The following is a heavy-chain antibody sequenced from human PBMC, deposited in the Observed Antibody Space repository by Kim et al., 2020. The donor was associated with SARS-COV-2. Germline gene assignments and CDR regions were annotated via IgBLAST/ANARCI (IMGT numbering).Heavy chain of an antibody. Sequence: SETLSLTCTVSGGSISSSSYYWGWIRQPPGKGLEWIGSIYYSGSTYYNPSLKSRVTISIDTSKNQFSLKLSSVTAADTAVYYCARSRTLRRDGYNYRSHHLGYSGQGTLGTVSS. CDR1: GGSISSSSYY. D-gene: IGHD5-12*01. CDR3: ARSRTLRRDGYNYRSHHLGY. CDR2: IYYSGST. J-gene: IGHJ4*02. V-gene: IGHV4-39*01.